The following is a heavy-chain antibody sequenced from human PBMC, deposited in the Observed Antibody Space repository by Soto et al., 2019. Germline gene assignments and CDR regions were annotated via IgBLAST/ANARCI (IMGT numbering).Heavy chain of an antibody. Sequence: GGSLGLSCAASGLTFSNVWMTWVRQAPGKGLEWVGRIKSKSDGETADVAAPVKARFTISRDDSKNTVFLQMNSLRAEDTAVYYCARYFCPVPTLYDLWGQGFLVTVS. CDR1: GLTFSNVW. D-gene: IGHD3-9*01. CDR3: ARYFCPVPTLYDL. CDR2: IKSKSDGETA. V-gene: IGHV3-15*01. J-gene: IGHJ4*02.